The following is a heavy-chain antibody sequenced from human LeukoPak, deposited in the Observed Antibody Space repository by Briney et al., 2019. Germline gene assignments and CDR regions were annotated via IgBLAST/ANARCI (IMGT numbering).Heavy chain of an antibody. CDR3: AVGLGSYYLFDY. CDR1: GYTFTGYY. CDR2: INPSGGST. D-gene: IGHD3-10*01. J-gene: IGHJ4*02. V-gene: IGHV1-46*01. Sequence: ASVKVSCKASGYTFTGYYMHWVRQAPGQGLEWMGIINPSGGSTSYAQKFQGRVTMTRDTSTSTVYMELSSLRSEDTAVYYCAVGLGSYYLFDYWGQGTLVTVSS.